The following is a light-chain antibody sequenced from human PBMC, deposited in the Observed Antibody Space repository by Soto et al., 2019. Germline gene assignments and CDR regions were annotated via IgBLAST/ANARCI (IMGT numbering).Light chain of an antibody. CDR1: QSLVHSDGIAY. CDR3: MQGTHWPIP. V-gene: IGKV2-30*02. J-gene: IGKJ5*01. CDR2: KVS. Sequence: DVVMTQSPLSLPVTLGQPASIYCRSNQSLVHSDGIAYFSWFQQRPGRSPRRLIYKVSNRDSGVPARLSGSRSGTDFAVNSSMLESEDVGVDYRMQGTHWPIPCGQGTRLQIK.